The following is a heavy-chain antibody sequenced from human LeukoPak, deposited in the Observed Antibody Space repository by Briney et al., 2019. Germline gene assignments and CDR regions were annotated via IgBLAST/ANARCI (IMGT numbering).Heavy chain of an antibody. D-gene: IGHD3-9*01. CDR1: GYTFTSYD. J-gene: IGHJ6*02. CDR3: ARSTILRYFDSYYYYYGMDV. V-gene: IGHV1-8*01. Sequence: ASVKVSCKASGYTFTSYDINWVRQATGQGLEWMEWMNPNSGNTGYAQKFQGRVTMTRNTSISTAYMELSSLRSEDTAVYYCARSTILRYFDSYYYYYGMDVWGQGTTVTVSS. CDR2: MNPNSGNT.